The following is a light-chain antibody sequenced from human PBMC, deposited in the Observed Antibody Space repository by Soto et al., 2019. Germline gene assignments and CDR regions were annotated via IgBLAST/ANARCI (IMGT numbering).Light chain of an antibody. CDR3: SSYTGSYTWM. CDR1: SSDIGAYKY. J-gene: IGLJ3*02. CDR2: EVN. Sequence: QSVLTQPASVSGSPGQPITISCSGTSSDIGAYKYVSWYQQHPGKVPKLMIYEVNNRPSGVSDRFSGSKSGNTASLTISGLQAEDEADYYCSSYTGSYTWMFGGGTNVTVL. V-gene: IGLV2-14*01.